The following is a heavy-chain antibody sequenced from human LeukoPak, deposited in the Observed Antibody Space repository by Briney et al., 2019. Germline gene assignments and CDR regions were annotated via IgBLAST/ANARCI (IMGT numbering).Heavy chain of an antibody. CDR2: ISSSGSTI. D-gene: IGHD5-18*01. J-gene: IGHJ6*03. CDR3: ARVGYSYGYYYYYMDV. V-gene: IGHV3-48*03. Sequence: GGSLRLSCAASGFTFSSYEMNWVRQAPGKGLEWVSYISSSGSTIYYADSVKSRFTISRDNAKNSLYLQMNSLRAEDTAVYYCARVGYSYGYYYYYMDVWGKGTTVTVSS. CDR1: GFTFSSYE.